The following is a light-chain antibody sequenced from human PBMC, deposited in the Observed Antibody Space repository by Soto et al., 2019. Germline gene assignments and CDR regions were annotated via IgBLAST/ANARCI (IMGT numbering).Light chain of an antibody. J-gene: IGLJ1*01. Sequence: QSALPQPPSASGSPGQSVTISCTGTSSDVGGYNYVSWYQQHPGKAPKLMIYEVSKRPSGVPDRFSGSKSGNTASLTVSGLQAEDEADYYCTSYAGSNNFFYVFGTGTKVTVL. CDR3: TSYAGSNNFFYV. V-gene: IGLV2-8*01. CDR2: EVS. CDR1: SSDVGGYNY.